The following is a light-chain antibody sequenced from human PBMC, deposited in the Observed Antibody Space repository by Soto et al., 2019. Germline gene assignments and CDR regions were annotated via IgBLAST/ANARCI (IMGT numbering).Light chain of an antibody. CDR2: DVS. J-gene: IGLJ2*01. Sequence: QSALTQPASVSGSPGQSITISCTGTSSDVGGYNYVSWYQQRPGKAPKLMIYDVSNRPSGVSNRFSGSKSGNTASLTISGLQAEDEADYYCSSYTSSSTLLFGGGTKLTVL. V-gene: IGLV2-14*01. CDR3: SSYTSSSTLL. CDR1: SSDVGGYNY.